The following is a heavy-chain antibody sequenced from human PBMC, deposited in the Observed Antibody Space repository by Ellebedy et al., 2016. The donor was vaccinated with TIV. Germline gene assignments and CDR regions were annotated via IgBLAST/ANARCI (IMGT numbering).Heavy chain of an antibody. D-gene: IGHD6-19*01. V-gene: IGHV6-1*01. CDR2: TYYRSKWYY. J-gene: IGHJ4*02. CDR3: ARYNSGWKIFDY. Sequence: SQTLSLTCAISGDSVSSNSPTWNWIRQSPSRGLEWLGRTYYRSKWYYEYAVSVYSRITINPDTSKNQFSLQLNSVTPKDPAVYYCARYNSGWKIFDYWGQGTLVTVSS. CDR1: GDSVSSNSPT.